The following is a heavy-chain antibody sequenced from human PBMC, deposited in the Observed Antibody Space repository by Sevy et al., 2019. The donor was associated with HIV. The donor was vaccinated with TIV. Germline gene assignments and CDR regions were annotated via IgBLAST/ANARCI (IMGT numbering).Heavy chain of an antibody. D-gene: IGHD3-16*01. CDR1: GFXFSSYG. J-gene: IGHJ4*02. V-gene: IGHV3-33*01. CDR2: IWYDGSNK. CDR3: ARDPGTGGVDY. Sequence: GGSLRLSCAASGFXFSSYGMHWVRQAPGKGLEWVAVIWYDGSNKYYEDSVKGRFTIPRDNSKNTRYLQMNGLRAEDTAVYYCARDPGTGGVDYWGQGTLVTVSS.